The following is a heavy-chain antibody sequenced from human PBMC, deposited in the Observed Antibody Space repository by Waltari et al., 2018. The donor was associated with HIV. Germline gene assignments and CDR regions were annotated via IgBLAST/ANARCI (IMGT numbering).Heavy chain of an antibody. CDR1: GGSFSGYY. CDR2: INHSGST. D-gene: IGHD3-10*01. J-gene: IGHJ6*02. V-gene: IGHV4-34*01. Sequence: QVQLQQWGAGLLKPSETLSLTCAVYGGSFSGYYWSWIRQPPGKGLEWIGEINHSGSTNYNPSLKSRVTISVDTSKNQFSLKLSSVTAADTAVYYCARGLYRSGSYYPSYYYYGMDVWGQGTTVTVSS. CDR3: ARGLYRSGSYYPSYYYYGMDV.